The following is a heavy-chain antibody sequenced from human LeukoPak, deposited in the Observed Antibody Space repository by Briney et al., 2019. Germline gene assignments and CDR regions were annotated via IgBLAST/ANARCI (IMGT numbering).Heavy chain of an antibody. CDR1: GFTVSSNY. CDR3: AKDPGVVVAAGILDY. V-gene: IGHV3-23*01. CDR2: ISGSGGST. D-gene: IGHD2-15*01. Sequence: PGGSLRLSCAASGFTVSSNYMSWVRQAPGKGLEWVSAISGSGGSTYYADSVKGRFTISRDNSKNTLYLQMNSLRAEDTAVYYCAKDPGVVVAAGILDYWGQGTLVTVSS. J-gene: IGHJ4*02.